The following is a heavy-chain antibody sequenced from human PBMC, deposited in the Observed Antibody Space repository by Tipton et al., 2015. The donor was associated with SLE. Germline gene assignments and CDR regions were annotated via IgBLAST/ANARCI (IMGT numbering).Heavy chain of an antibody. CDR3: AKDISYDFWSGYYGYFDY. CDR2: ISWNSGSI. J-gene: IGHJ4*02. Sequence: SLRLSCVASGFTFDDYAMHWVRQAPGKGLEWVSGISWNSGSIGYADSVKGRFTISRDNAKNSLYLQMNSLRAEDTALYYCAKDISYDFWSGYYGYFDYWGQGTLVTVSS. V-gene: IGHV3-9*01. D-gene: IGHD3-3*01. CDR1: GFTFDDYA.